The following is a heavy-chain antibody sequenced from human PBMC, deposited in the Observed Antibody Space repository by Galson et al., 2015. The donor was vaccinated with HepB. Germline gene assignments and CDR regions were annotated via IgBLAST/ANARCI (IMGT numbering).Heavy chain of an antibody. D-gene: IGHD3-3*01. V-gene: IGHV3-11*01. CDR2: ISSSGTTI. J-gene: IGHJ4*02. CDR3: ASQLRFLEWGGALFDY. Sequence: SLRLSCAASGFTFSDYYMSWIRQAPGKGLEWVSYISSSGTTIYYADSVKGRFTISRDNAKNSLYLQMNSLRAEDTAVYYCASQLRFLEWGGALFDYWGQGTLVTVSS. CDR1: GFTFSDYY.